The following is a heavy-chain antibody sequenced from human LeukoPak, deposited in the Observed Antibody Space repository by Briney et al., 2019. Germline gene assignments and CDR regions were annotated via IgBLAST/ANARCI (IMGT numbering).Heavy chain of an antibody. CDR1: GLTFSSAW. Sequence: GGSLRLSCAASGLTFSSAWMNWVRQAPGKGLEWVANIKQDGSEKYYVDSVKGRFTISRDNAKNSLYLQMNSLRAEDTAVYYCARDQRYCSSSSCPWEPFDYWGQGTLVTVSS. CDR2: IKQDGSEK. J-gene: IGHJ4*02. V-gene: IGHV3-7*05. D-gene: IGHD2-2*01. CDR3: ARDQRYCSSSSCPWEPFDY.